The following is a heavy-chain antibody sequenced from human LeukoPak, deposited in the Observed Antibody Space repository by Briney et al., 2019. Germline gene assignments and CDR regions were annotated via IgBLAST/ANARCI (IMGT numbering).Heavy chain of an antibody. CDR1: GGSVSSGSYY. CDR2: IYYSGST. D-gene: IGHD3-22*01. CDR3: ARATHVPYDSSGYYY. J-gene: IGHJ4*02. V-gene: IGHV4-61*01. Sequence: SETLSLTCTVSGGSVSSGSYYCSWIRQPPGKVLELIGYIYYSGSTNYNPSLKSRVTISVDTSKNLFSLKLSSVTAADTAVYYCARATHVPYDSSGYYYWGEGTLVTVPS.